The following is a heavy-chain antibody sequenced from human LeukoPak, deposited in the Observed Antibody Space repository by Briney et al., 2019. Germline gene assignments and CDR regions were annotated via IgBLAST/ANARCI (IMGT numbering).Heavy chain of an antibody. CDR1: GGSISSGDYY. D-gene: IGHD2-2*01. Sequence: SQTLSLTCTVSGGSISSGDYYWSWIRQPPGKGLEWIAYIYYSGSTYYNPSLKSRVTISVDMSKNQFSLRLGSVTAADTAVYYCATNRGYCSSTSCSGFDPWGQGALVTVSS. J-gene: IGHJ5*02. CDR2: IYYSGST. CDR3: ATNRGYCSSTSCSGFDP. V-gene: IGHV4-30-4*08.